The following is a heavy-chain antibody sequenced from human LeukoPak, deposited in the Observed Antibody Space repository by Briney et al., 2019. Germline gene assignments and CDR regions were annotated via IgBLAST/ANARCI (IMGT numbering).Heavy chain of an antibody. Sequence: PSETLSLTCTVSGGSISSYYWSWIRQPPGKGLEWIGYIYYSGSTNYNPSLKSRVTISIDTSKNQFSLKLSSVTAADTAVYYCARLRVTGTRYFDYWGQGTLVTVSS. CDR1: GGSISSYY. V-gene: IGHV4-59*01. J-gene: IGHJ4*02. CDR2: IYYSGST. CDR3: ARLRVTGTRYFDY. D-gene: IGHD6-19*01.